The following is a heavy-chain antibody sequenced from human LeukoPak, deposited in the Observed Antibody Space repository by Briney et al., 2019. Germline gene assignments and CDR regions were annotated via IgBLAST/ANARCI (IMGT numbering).Heavy chain of an antibody. CDR2: ITSSSSYI. J-gene: IGHJ1*01. D-gene: IGHD6-19*01. Sequence: GGSLRLSCVASGFTFSSYSMNWVRQAPGKGLEWVSSITSSSSYIDYADSVKGRFTISRDNAKKSLYLQMNSLRAEDTAVYYCAKEKGIAVAESAEYFQHWGQGTLVTVSS. CDR1: GFTFSSYS. CDR3: AKEKGIAVAESAEYFQH. V-gene: IGHV3-21*01.